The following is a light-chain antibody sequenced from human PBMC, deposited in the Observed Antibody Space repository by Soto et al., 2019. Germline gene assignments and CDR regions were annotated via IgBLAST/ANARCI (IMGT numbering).Light chain of an antibody. Sequence: DIQLTQSPSFLSASVGDRVTITCRASQDISSYLAWYQQKPGKAPNLLIYAASTLQSGVPSRFSGSGSGTEFTLTISSLQPEDFATYYCQQLSSYPRTFGQGTKVEI. CDR2: AAS. CDR1: QDISSY. CDR3: QQLSSYPRT. J-gene: IGKJ1*01. V-gene: IGKV1-9*01.